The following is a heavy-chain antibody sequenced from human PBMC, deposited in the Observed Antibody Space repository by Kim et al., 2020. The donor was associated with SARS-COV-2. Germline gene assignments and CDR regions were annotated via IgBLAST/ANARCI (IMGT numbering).Heavy chain of an antibody. V-gene: IGHV3-33*01. J-gene: IGHJ3*02. CDR1: GFTFSSYG. Sequence: GGSLRLSCAASGFTFSSYGMHWVRQAPGKGLEWVAGIWYDGSNKYYADSVKGRFTISRDNSKNTLYLQMNSLRAEDTAVYYCAREQGEGWNDNAFDIWGQGTMLTVSS. CDR2: IWYDGSNK. D-gene: IGHD1-1*01. CDR3: AREQGEGWNDNAFDI.